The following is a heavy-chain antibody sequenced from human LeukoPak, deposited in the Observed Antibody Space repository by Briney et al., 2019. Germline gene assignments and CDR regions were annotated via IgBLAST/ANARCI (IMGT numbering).Heavy chain of an antibody. CDR1: GFTFSSYA. CDR3: ARDGNDSSGYLFYYYMDV. Sequence: GGSLRLSCAASGFTFSSYAMSWVRQAPGKGLEWVSAISGSGGSTYYADSVKGRFTISRDNSKNTLYLQMNSLRAEDTAVYYCARDGNDSSGYLFYYYMDVWGKGTTVTVSS. J-gene: IGHJ6*03. D-gene: IGHD3-22*01. V-gene: IGHV3-23*01. CDR2: ISGSGGST.